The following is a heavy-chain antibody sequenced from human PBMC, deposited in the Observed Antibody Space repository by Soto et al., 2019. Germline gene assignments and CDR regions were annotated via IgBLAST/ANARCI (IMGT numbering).Heavy chain of an antibody. CDR2: ISSSGSTI. J-gene: IGHJ6*02. V-gene: IGHV3-48*03. CDR1: GFTFSSYE. D-gene: IGHD3-16*01. CDR3: AREETRYDYVWGSYYYYGMDV. Sequence: EVQLVESGGGLVQPGGSLRLSCAASGFTFSSYEMNWVRQAPGKGLEWVSYISSSGSTIYYADSVKGRFTISRDNAKNSLYLQMNSLRAEDTAVYYCAREETRYDYVWGSYYYYGMDVWGQGTTVTVSS.